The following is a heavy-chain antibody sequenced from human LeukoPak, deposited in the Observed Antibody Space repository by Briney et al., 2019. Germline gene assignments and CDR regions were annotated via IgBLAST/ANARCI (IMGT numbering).Heavy chain of an antibody. CDR2: INHSGST. V-gene: IGHV4-34*01. Sequence: SETLSLTCAVYGGSFSGYYWSWIRQPPGKGLEWIGEINHSGSTNYNPSLKSRVTISVDTSKNQFSLKLSSVTAADTAVYYCARGPPRHRYYYDSSGYHYPYWGQGTLVTVSS. CDR1: GGSFSGYY. CDR3: ARGPPRHRYYYDSSGYHYPY. J-gene: IGHJ4*02. D-gene: IGHD3-22*01.